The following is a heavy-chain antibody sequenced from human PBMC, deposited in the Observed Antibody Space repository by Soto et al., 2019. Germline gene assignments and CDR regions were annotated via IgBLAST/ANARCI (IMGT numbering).Heavy chain of an antibody. CDR1: GFTFSNYG. CDR3: ARDGRAMKGGEYESWRGSFYSDGMNF. J-gene: IGHJ6*02. Sequence: QVQLLESGGGVVQPGTSLRLTCSASGFTFSNYGMHWVRQAPGQGLEWLAGIWSDGSTIRYVDDVEGRFTISRDHSKNALNLQMSRLRGEDTAVYSWARDGRAMKGGEYESWRGSFYSDGMNFWGQGTTVIFSS. CDR2: IWSDGSTI. V-gene: IGHV3-33*01. D-gene: IGHD3-3*01.